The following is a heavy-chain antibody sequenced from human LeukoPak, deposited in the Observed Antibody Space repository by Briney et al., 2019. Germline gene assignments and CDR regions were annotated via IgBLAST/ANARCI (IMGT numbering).Heavy chain of an antibody. Sequence: SETLSLTCTVSGGSISSGSYYWSWIRQPAGKGLEWIGRIYTSGSTNYTPSLKSRVTISVDTSKNQFSLKLSSVTAADTAVYYCARSVLLWFGELDYFDYWGQGTLVTVSS. J-gene: IGHJ4*02. V-gene: IGHV4-61*02. D-gene: IGHD3-10*01. CDR3: ARSVLLWFGELDYFDY. CDR1: GGSISSGSYY. CDR2: IYTSGST.